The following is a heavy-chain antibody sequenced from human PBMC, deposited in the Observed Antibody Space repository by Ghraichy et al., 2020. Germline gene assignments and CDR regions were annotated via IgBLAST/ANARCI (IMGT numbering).Heavy chain of an antibody. J-gene: IGHJ3*02. V-gene: IGHV1-2*02. CDR1: GYTFTGYY. Sequence: ASVKVSCKASGYTFTGYYMHWVRQAPGQGLEWMGWINPNSGGTNYAQKFQGRVTMTRDTSISTAYMELSRLRSDDTAVYYCARAQGELPGDAFDIWGQGTMVTVSS. CDR3: ARAQGELPGDAFDI. D-gene: IGHD1-26*01. CDR2: INPNSGGT.